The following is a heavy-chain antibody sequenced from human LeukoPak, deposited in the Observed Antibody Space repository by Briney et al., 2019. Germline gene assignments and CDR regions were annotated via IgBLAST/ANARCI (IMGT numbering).Heavy chain of an antibody. J-gene: IGHJ4*02. CDR2: ISWNSGSI. V-gene: IGHV3-9*01. D-gene: IGHD3-3*01. CDR3: AKESTDFWSGNFDY. Sequence: GGSLRLSCAASGFTFDDYAMHWVRQAPGKGLEWVSGISWNSGSIGYADSVKGRFTISRDNAKNSLYLQMNSLRAEDTALYYCAKESTDFWSGNFDYWGREPWSPSPQ. CDR1: GFTFDDYA.